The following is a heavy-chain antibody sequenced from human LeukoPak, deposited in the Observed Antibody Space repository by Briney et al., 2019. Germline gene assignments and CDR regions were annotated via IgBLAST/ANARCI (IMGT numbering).Heavy chain of an antibody. V-gene: IGHV3-66*01. D-gene: IGHD6-19*01. CDR2: IYSGGST. CDR3: ARETGAVAGSPFDY. J-gene: IGHJ4*02. Sequence: PGGSPRLSCAASGFTVSSNYMSWVRQAPGKGLEWVSVIYSGGSTYYADSVKGRFTISRDNSKNTLYLQMNSLRAEDTAVYYCARETGAVAGSPFDYWGQGTLVTVSS. CDR1: GFTVSSNY.